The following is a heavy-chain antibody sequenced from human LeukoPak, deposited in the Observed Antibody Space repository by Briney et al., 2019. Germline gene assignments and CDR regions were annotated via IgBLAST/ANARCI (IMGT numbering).Heavy chain of an antibody. J-gene: IGHJ4*02. CDR2: ISNNGNSK. CDR3: ATVVPRADRSNWNYYDY. Sequence: GGSLRLSCVASGFTLGAYATFWVSQAPGGGLEYVSGISNNGNSKYNASPEKGRFAITRDNTKNTLYLQMGSLRGDDMAVDYCATVVPRADRSNWNYYDYWGQGTLVTVSS. CDR1: GFTLGAYA. D-gene: IGHD1-1*01. V-gene: IGHV3-64*01.